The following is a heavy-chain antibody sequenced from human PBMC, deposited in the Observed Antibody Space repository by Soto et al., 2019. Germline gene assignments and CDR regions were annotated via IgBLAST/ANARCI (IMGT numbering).Heavy chain of an antibody. Sequence: PSETLSLTCIVSGESISSSSYYWVWIRQPPGKGLEWIGSIYYSGRTYYNPSFKSRVTISIDTSKNQFSLKLSSVTATDTAVYYCARQRTTVVTQAYFDHWGQGALVTVPS. CDR3: ARQRTTVVTQAYFDH. D-gene: IGHD2-21*02. CDR1: GESISSSSYY. V-gene: IGHV4-39*01. CDR2: IYYSGRT. J-gene: IGHJ4*02.